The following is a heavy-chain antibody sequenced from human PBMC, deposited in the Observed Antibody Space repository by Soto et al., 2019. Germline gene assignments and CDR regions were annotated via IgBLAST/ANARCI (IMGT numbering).Heavy chain of an antibody. CDR2: ISSDGSDK. CDR1: GFAFSTSG. CDR3: AKDTRNTAMVMAY. V-gene: IGHV3-30*18. Sequence: GGSLRLSCEASGFAFSTSGMHWVRQAPGKRPEWVAVISSDGSDKYYAGSVKGRFTISRDNSKNTLYLQMNSLRTEDTAVYYCAKDTRNTAMVMAYWGQGTLVTVSS. D-gene: IGHD5-18*01. J-gene: IGHJ4*02.